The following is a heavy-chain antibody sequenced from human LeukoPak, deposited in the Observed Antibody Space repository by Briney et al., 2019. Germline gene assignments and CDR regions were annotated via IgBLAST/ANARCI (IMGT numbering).Heavy chain of an antibody. J-gene: IGHJ4*02. CDR1: GGSFSGYY. Sequence: PSETLSLTCAVYGGSFSGYYWSWIRQPPGKGLEWIGEINHSGSTNYNPSLKSRVTISVDTSKNQFSLKLSSVTAADTAVYYCARTDYNILTQLGGLFDYWGQGTLVTVSS. CDR3: ARTDYNILTQLGGLFDY. D-gene: IGHD3-9*01. CDR2: INHSGST. V-gene: IGHV4-34*01.